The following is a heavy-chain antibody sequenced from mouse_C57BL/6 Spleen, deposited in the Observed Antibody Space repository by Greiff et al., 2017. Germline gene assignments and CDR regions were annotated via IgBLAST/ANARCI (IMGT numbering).Heavy chain of an antibody. CDR1: GYSFTDYY. CDR3: ARGVYYDYDGFAY. J-gene: IGHJ3*01. V-gene: IGHV1-39*01. CDR2: SNPNYGTT. D-gene: IGHD2-4*01. Sequence: EVQLQQSGPELVKPGASVKISCTASGYSFTDYYMNWVKQSNGKSLEWIGGSNPNYGTTNYNQKFKGKATVTVDQSSSTAYMQLNSLTSEDSAVYYCARGVYYDYDGFAYWGQGTLVTVSA.